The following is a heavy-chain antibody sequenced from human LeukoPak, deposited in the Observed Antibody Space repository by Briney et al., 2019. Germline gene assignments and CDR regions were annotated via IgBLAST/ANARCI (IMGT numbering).Heavy chain of an antibody. Sequence: GGSLRLSCAASGFTFSSYAMSWVRQAPGKGLEWVANINQDGSKKSYVDSVRGRFTISRDSAKNSLYLQMNSLRAEDTAVYYCAKSGRYESSAYWGYWGQGTLVTVSS. CDR3: AKSGRYESSAYWGY. J-gene: IGHJ4*02. CDR1: GFTFSSYA. CDR2: INQDGSKK. V-gene: IGHV3-7*03. D-gene: IGHD3-22*01.